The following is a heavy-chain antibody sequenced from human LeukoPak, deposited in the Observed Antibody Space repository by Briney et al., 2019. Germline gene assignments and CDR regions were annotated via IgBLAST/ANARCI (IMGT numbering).Heavy chain of an antibody. CDR1: GFTFSSYG. CDR2: ISYDGSNK. J-gene: IGHJ4*02. D-gene: IGHD2/OR15-2a*01. CDR3: ARDLYMRSLDY. V-gene: IGHV3-30*03. Sequence: GRSLRLSCAASGFTFSSYGMHWVRQAPGKGLEWVAVISYDGSNKYYADSVKGRFTISRDNSKNTLYLQMNSLRAEDTAVYYCARDLYMRSLDYWGQGTLVTVSS.